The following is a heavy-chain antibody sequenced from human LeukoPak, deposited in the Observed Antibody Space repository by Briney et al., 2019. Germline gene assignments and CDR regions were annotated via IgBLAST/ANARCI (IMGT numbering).Heavy chain of an antibody. D-gene: IGHD2-15*01. Sequence: SETLSLTCTVSGASISSSYWSWIRQPPGKGLEWIGYIYYSGSTNYNPSLKSRVTISVDTSNNQFSLKLSSVTAADTAVYYCARKGRLHTSYYYMDVWGKGTTVTVPS. J-gene: IGHJ6*03. CDR3: ARKGRLHTSYYYMDV. V-gene: IGHV4-59*01. CDR1: GASISSSY. CDR2: IYYSGST.